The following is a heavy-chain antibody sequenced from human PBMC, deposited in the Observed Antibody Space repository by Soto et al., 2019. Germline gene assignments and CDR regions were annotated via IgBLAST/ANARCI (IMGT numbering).Heavy chain of an antibody. Sequence: QVQLVQSGAEMKEPGSSVKVSCKTSGGTFSSSAISWLRQAPXXXXEWMGGIIPLFRTPDYAQKFQGRVTIAADESTSTAXMXLSXLRSXDTXVYYCARDNDRLQLGGNYYYILDVWGQGTTITVSS. CDR3: ARDNDRLQLGGNYYYILDV. CDR1: GGTFSSSA. V-gene: IGHV1-69*12. J-gene: IGHJ6*02. D-gene: IGHD4-4*01. CDR2: IIPLFRTP.